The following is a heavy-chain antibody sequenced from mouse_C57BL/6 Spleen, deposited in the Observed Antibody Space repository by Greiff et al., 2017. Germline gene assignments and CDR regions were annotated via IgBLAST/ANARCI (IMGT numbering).Heavy chain of an antibody. CDR2: IYPGSGST. CDR1: GYTFTSYW. D-gene: IGHD1-1*01. J-gene: IGHJ3*01. CDR3: ARSNYGSTLFAY. Sequence: VQLQQSGAELVKPGASVKMSCKASGYTFTSYWITWVKQRPGQGLEWIGDIYPGSGSTNYNEKFKSKATLTVDTSSSTAYMQLSSLTSEDSAVYYCARSNYGSTLFAYWGQGTLVTVSA. V-gene: IGHV1-55*01.